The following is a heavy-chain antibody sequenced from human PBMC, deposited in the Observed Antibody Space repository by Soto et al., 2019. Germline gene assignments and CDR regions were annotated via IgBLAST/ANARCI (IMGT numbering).Heavy chain of an antibody. Sequence: GASVKVSCKASGGTFSSYTISWVRQAPGQGLEWMGRIIPILGIANYAQKFQGRVTITADKSTSTAYMKLSSLRSEDTAVYYCARVKQERYSYGYAGNYYYYYMDVWGKGTTVTVSS. CDR1: GGTFSSYT. V-gene: IGHV1-69*02. CDR3: ARVKQERYSYGYAGNYYYYYMDV. CDR2: IIPILGIA. D-gene: IGHD5-18*01. J-gene: IGHJ6*03.